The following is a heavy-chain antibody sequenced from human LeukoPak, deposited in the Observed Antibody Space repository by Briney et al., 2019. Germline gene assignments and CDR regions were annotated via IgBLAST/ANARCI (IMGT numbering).Heavy chain of an antibody. CDR3: ARNPIYYDSSGPGAFDI. J-gene: IGHJ3*02. D-gene: IGHD3-22*01. CDR1: GGSISSSSYY. V-gene: IGHV4-39*01. Sequence: SETLSLTCTVSGGSISSSSYYWGWLRQPPGKGLEWIGSIYYSGSTYYNPSLKSRVTISVDTSKNQFSLKLSSVTAADTAVYYCARNPIYYDSSGPGAFDIWGQGTMVTVSS. CDR2: IYYSGST.